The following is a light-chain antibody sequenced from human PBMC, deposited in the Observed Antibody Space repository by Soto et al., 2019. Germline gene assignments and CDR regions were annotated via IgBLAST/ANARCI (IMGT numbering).Light chain of an antibody. V-gene: IGKV2-28*01. Sequence: DIVMTQSPLSLPVTPGEPASISCRSSQSLLHSNGYNYLDWYLQKPGQSPQLLIYLGSNRASGVPDRFSGSGSGTEFTLKISRVEAEDVGVYYCMQALQTPWTLGQGTKVEIK. J-gene: IGKJ1*01. CDR1: QSLLHSNGYNY. CDR3: MQALQTPWT. CDR2: LGS.